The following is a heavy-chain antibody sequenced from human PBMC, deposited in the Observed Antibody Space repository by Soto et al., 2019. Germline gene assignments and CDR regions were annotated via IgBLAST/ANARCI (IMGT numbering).Heavy chain of an antibody. CDR3: ARKASGIDY. D-gene: IGHD6-6*01. Sequence: GESLNISCKGSGYSFSTYWIGWVRQMPGKGLEWMGIVYPGDSDTRYSPSFQGQVTISADKSITTAYLQWSSLKASDTAMYYCARKASGIDYWGQGTQVTVSS. CDR1: GYSFSTYW. CDR2: VYPGDSDT. J-gene: IGHJ4*02. V-gene: IGHV5-51*01.